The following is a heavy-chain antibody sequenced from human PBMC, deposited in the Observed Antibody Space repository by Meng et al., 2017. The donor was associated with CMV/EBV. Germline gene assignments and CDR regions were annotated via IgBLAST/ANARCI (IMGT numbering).Heavy chain of an antibody. CDR3: ARNRGTVPPYYYYGMDV. Sequence: SGATLVKPTQTLTLTCTISGFLLSTSGMGGSWVRQPPGKALEWLALMDWDDDKYYSTALKTRLTISKDTSKNQVVLTMTNMDPVDTATYYCARNRGTVPPYYYYGMDVWGQGTTVTVSS. J-gene: IGHJ6*02. CDR2: MDWDDDK. D-gene: IGHD2-2*01. CDR1: GFLLSTSGMG. V-gene: IGHV2-70*20.